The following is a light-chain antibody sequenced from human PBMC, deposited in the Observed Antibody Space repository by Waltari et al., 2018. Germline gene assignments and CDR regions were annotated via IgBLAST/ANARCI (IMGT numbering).Light chain of an antibody. Sequence: SYELTQPSSVSVSPGQTARITCSGDALPKHYAYWFQQKPGQAPVLVICKDSERPSGIPERFSGSSSGTTVTLTISGVQAEDEADYYCQSTDSSGSYRVFGGGTKLTVL. CDR2: KDS. CDR1: ALPKHY. J-gene: IGLJ2*01. CDR3: QSTDSSGSYRV. V-gene: IGLV3-25*03.